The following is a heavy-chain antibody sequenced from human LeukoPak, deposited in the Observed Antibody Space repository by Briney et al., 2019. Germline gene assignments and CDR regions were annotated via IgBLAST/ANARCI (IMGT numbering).Heavy chain of an antibody. CDR2: IDSDGRSA. CDR3: ARDHSMEYGNWFDP. Sequence: GGSLRLSCAASGFTFSSYWMHWVRQAPGKGLVWVARIDSDGRSASYADSVKGRFTISRDNAKNTLYLQMNSLRAEDTAVYYCARDHSMEYGNWFDPWGQGTLVTVSS. V-gene: IGHV3-74*01. CDR1: GFTFSSYW. D-gene: IGHD2/OR15-2a*01. J-gene: IGHJ5*02.